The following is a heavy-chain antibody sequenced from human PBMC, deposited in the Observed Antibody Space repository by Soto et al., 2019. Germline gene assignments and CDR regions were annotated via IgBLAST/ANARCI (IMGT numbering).Heavy chain of an antibody. V-gene: IGHV6-1*01. CDR3: ASGYSSSHLSHYYYGMDV. CDR1: GDSVSSNSAA. CDR2: TYYRSKRYN. D-gene: IGHD6-6*01. J-gene: IGHJ6*02. Sequence: SQTLSLTCAISGDSVSSNSAAWNWIRQSPSRGLEWLGRTYYRSKRYNDYAVSVKSRITINPDTSKNQFSLQLNSVTPEDTAVYYCASGYSSSHLSHYYYGMDVWGQGTTVTVSS.